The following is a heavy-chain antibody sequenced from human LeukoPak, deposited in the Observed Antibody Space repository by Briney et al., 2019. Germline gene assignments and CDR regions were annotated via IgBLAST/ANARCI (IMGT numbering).Heavy chain of an antibody. CDR1: GYTFTGYY. J-gene: IGHJ5*02. V-gene: IGHV1-2*02. Sequence: ASVKVSCKASGYTFTGYYMHWVRQAPGQGLEWMGWINPNSGGTNYAQKFQGRVTMTRDTSISTAYMELSRLRSDDTAVYYCARAGYSSSWYGVDPSFIWFDPWGHGTLVTVSS. CDR3: ARAGYSSSWYGVDPSFIWFDP. CDR2: INPNSGGT. D-gene: IGHD6-13*01.